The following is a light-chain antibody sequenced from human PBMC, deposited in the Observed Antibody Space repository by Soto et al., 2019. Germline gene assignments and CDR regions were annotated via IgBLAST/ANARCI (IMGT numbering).Light chain of an antibody. Sequence: DIQMTQFPSPLSASIGDRVTITCRASQTISSWLAWYQQKPGKAPKLLIYKASSLETGVPSRFSGSGSGTEFTLTISSLQPDDFATYYCQQYNSYSPYTFGQGTRLEIK. V-gene: IGKV1-5*03. J-gene: IGKJ2*01. CDR3: QQYNSYSPYT. CDR2: KAS. CDR1: QTISSW.